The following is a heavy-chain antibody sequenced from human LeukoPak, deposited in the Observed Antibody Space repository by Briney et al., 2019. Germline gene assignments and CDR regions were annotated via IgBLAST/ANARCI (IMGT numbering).Heavy chain of an antibody. V-gene: IGHV4-34*01. CDR3: ARDLPVTIDY. D-gene: IGHD4-17*01. Sequence: PSETLPLTCAVYGGSFSGYYWSWIRQPPGNGLEWIGEINHSGSTNYNPSLKSRVTISVDTSKNQCSLKLSSVTAADTAVYYCARDLPVTIDYWGQGTLVTVSS. J-gene: IGHJ4*02. CDR1: GGSFSGYY. CDR2: INHSGST.